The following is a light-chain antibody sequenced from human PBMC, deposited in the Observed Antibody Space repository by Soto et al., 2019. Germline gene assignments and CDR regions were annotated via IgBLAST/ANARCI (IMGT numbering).Light chain of an antibody. CDR2: EVS. J-gene: IGLJ2*01. V-gene: IGLV2-14*01. CDR3: SSYTSSVTLV. CDR1: SSDVGGYNF. Sequence: QSALTQPASVSGSPGQSITISCTGTSSDVGGYNFVSWYQQHPGKAPKLMIYEVSNRPSGVPYRFSGSKSGNTASLTISGLQAEDEADYYCSSYTSSVTLVFGGGTQLTVL.